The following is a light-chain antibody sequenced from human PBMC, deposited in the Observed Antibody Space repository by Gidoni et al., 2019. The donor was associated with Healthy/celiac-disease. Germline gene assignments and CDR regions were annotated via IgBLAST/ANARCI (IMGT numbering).Light chain of an antibody. V-gene: IGKV1-5*03. CDR1: QSISSW. CDR3: QQYNSLPWT. CDR2: KAS. Sequence: DIQMTQSPSTLSASVGDRVTITCRASQSISSWLAWYQQKPGKAPKLLIYKASSLESGVPSRFSDSGSGTEFTLTISSLQPDDFATYYCQQYNSLPWTFGQGTKVEIK. J-gene: IGKJ1*01.